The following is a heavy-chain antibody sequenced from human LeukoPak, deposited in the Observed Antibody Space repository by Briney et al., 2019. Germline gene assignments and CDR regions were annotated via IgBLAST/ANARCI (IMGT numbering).Heavy chain of an antibody. D-gene: IGHD6-13*01. Sequence: GGSLRLSCAASGFTFSDYYMSWIRQAPGKGLEWVSYISSSGTTIYYADSVKGRFTISRDNVKNSLYLQMNSLRAEDTAVYYCASEVNAAAEGMDVWGQGTTVTVSS. CDR2: ISSSGTTI. J-gene: IGHJ6*02. V-gene: IGHV3-11*01. CDR1: GFTFSDYY. CDR3: ASEVNAAAEGMDV.